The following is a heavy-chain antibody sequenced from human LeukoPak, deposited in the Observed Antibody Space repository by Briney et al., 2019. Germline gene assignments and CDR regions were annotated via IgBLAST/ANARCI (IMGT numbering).Heavy chain of an antibody. V-gene: IGHV3-23*01. Sequence: GGALILSWAASGFTFSSYAMSWGRQAPGKGLELVSAISGSCGSTYYADSVKGRSTIPRHHSKTTLYLQMNSPRAEHTAVYYCANTDVLRYFDRGQGTLVTVSS. CDR1: GFTFSSYA. D-gene: IGHD3-9*01. CDR3: ANTDVLRYFD. J-gene: IGHJ4*02. CDR2: ISGSCGST.